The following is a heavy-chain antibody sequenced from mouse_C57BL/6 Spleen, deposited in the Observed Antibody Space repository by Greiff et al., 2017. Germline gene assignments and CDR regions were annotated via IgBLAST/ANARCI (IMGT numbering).Heavy chain of an antibody. Sequence: QVQLQQPGAELVRPGSSVKLSCKASGYTFTSYWLHWVKQRPIQGLEWIGNIDPSDSETHYNQKFKDKATLTVDKSSSTAYMQLSSLTSEDSAVYYCARSKGVWITTVVADYYAMDYWGQGTSVTVSS. CDR2: IDPSDSET. CDR3: ARSKGVWITTVVADYYAMDY. CDR1: GYTFTSYW. D-gene: IGHD1-1*01. J-gene: IGHJ4*01. V-gene: IGHV1-52*01.